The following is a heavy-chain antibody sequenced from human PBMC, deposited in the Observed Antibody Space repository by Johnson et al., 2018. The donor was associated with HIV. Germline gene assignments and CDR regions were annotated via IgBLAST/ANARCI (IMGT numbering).Heavy chain of an antibody. J-gene: IGHJ3*02. V-gene: IGHV3-53*01. Sequence: VQLVESGGGLIQPGGSLRLSCAASGFTVSSNYMSWVRQAPGKGLEWVSVNYSGGSTYYADSVKGRFTISRDNSKNTLYLQMNSLRAEDTAVYYCARGRAYYYDSSGDAFDIWGQGTMVTVSS. CDR2: NYSGGST. CDR1: GFTVSSNY. D-gene: IGHD3-22*01. CDR3: ARGRAYYYDSSGDAFDI.